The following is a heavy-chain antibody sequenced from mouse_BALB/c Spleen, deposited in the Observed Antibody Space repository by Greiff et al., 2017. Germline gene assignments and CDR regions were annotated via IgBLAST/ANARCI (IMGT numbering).Heavy chain of an antibody. CDR1: GFNIKDYY. CDR3: ARLWRYFDV. CDR2: IDPENGNT. V-gene: IGHV14-1*02. Sequence: VQLKESGAELVRPGALVKLSCKASGFNIKDYYMHWVKQRPEQGLEWIGWIDPENGNTIYDPKFQGKASITADTSSNTAYLQLSSLTSEDTAVYYCARLWRYFDVWGAGTTVTVSS. J-gene: IGHJ1*01. D-gene: IGHD1-1*02.